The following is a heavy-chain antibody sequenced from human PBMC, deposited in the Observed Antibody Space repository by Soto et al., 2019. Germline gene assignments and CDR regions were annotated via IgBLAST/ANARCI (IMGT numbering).Heavy chain of an antibody. CDR1: GFTFSSYG. CDR2: IWYDSSSTI. D-gene: IGHD3-22*01. V-gene: IGHV3-33*01. Sequence: GGALRLSCAASGFTFSSYGMHWVRQTPGKGLEWVAVIWYDSSSTIQYADSVKGRFTISRDNSMNTQYLQMNTLRAEDTAVYYCARLGGYYQSLDPRGQGTLVTVSS. CDR3: ARLGGYYQSLDP. J-gene: IGHJ5*02.